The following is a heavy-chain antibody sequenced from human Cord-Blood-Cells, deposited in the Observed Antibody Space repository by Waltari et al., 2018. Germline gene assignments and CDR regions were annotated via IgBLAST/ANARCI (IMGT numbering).Heavy chain of an antibody. V-gene: IGHV4-59*01. CDR3: ARDHVRPKGPAFDI. CDR2: SYYSGST. D-gene: IGHD3-10*02. CDR1: GGSISSYY. J-gene: IGHJ3*02. Sequence: QVQLQESGPGLVKPSETLSLTCTVSGGSISSYYWSWIRQPPWKGLESIGYSYYSGSTKYTPALKRRVTLSVDTSKNQFSPKLSSVPAADTAVYYCARDHVRPKGPAFDIWGQGTMVTVSS.